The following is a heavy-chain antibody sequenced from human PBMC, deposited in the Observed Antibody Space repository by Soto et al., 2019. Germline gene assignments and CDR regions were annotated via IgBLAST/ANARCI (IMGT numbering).Heavy chain of an antibody. J-gene: IGHJ1*01. D-gene: IGHD2-21*02. CDR1: GFAFSDFA. CDR3: AKRVTSGDEGF. CDR2: ISAGGVAT. Sequence: EVQLLESGGDLVQPGASLRLSCAASGFAFSDFAMMWVRQVPGHGLECVSAISAGGVATYYADSVMGRFTISRDNSKNTLYLQMKSLRGEDTAVYYCAKRVTSGDEGFWGRGTLVTVSS. V-gene: IGHV3-23*01.